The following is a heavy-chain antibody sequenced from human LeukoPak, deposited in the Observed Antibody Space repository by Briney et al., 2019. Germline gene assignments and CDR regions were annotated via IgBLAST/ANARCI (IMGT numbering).Heavy chain of an antibody. CDR3: AARIAAAGTFAFDI. D-gene: IGHD6-13*01. CDR2: IYTSGST. J-gene: IGHJ3*02. Sequence: SETLSLTCTVSGGSISSYYWSWIRQPAGKGLEWIGRIYTSGSTNYNPSLKSRVTMSVDTSKNQFSLKLSSATAADTAVYYCAARIAAAGTFAFDIWGQGTMVTVSS. V-gene: IGHV4-4*07. CDR1: GGSISSYY.